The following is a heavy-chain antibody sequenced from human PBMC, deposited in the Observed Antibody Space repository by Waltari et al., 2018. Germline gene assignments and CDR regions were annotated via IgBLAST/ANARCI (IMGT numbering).Heavy chain of an antibody. CDR2: INNSGST. D-gene: IGHD3-16*01. J-gene: IGHJ4*02. V-gene: IGHV4-34*01. CDR1: GGSFSGYY. CDR3: ARGGPWGRTRTTDNHRDY. Sequence: QVQLQQWGAGLLTPSETLSLTCAVYGGSFSGYYWSWIRQPPGKGLEWSGEINNSGSTNENPTLKSWVTISVETAKNRFSLKLSSVTAADTAVYYGARGGPWGRTRTTDNHRDYWGQGTLVTVSS.